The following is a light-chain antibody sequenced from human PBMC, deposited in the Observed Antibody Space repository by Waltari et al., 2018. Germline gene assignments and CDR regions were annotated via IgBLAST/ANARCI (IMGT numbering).Light chain of an antibody. CDR1: KSNIGAGYD. V-gene: IGLV1-40*01. CDR2: GNS. J-gene: IGLJ1*01. CDR3: QSYDSSLSGYV. Sequence: QSVLTQPPSVSGAPGQRVSISCTGSKSNIGAGYDVSWYQQLPGTAPKLLIYGNSNRPSGVPDRFSGSKSGTSASLAITGLQAEDEAGYYCQSYDSSLSGYVFGTGTKVTVL.